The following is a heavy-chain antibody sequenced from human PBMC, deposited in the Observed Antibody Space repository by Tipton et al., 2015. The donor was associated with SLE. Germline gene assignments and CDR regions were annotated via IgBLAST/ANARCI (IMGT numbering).Heavy chain of an antibody. V-gene: IGHV4-61*02. CDR3: ARELDTFDI. CDR2: LFTSGYT. CDR1: RGSISNTNYY. Sequence: TLSLTCTVSRGSISNTNYYWNWIRQPAGKGLEWIGRLFTSGYTDYNPSLNSRVTISVDASKNLFSLRLTSVTAADTAVYFCARELDTFDIWGQGRMVTVSS. J-gene: IGHJ3*02.